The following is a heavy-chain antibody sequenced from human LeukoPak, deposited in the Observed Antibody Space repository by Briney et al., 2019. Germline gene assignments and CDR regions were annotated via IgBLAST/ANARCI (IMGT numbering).Heavy chain of an antibody. Sequence: PSETLSLTCTVSGGSISSYYWSWIRQPPGKGLEWIGYIYYSGSTNYSPSLKSRVTISVDTSKNQFSLKLSSVTAADTAVYYCARGSADPNFDYWGQGTLVTVSS. D-gene: IGHD2-15*01. CDR2: IYYSGST. J-gene: IGHJ4*02. CDR1: GGSISSYY. V-gene: IGHV4-59*01. CDR3: ARGSADPNFDY.